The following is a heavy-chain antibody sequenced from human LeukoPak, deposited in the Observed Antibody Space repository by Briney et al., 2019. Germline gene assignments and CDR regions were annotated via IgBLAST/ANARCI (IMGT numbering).Heavy chain of an antibody. Sequence: PGGSLRLSCAASGFTFSSYAMSWVRQAPGKGLEWVSSISGSGGSTNNAGSGRGRSTIPRDNSKNSLYLQINGRRARDTAVYYGAKVPIVGSTTEWGQGALGTVSS. CDR3: AKVPIVGSTTE. J-gene: IGHJ1*01. D-gene: IGHD1-1*01. CDR2: ISGSGGST. V-gene: IGHV3-23*01. CDR1: GFTFSSYA.